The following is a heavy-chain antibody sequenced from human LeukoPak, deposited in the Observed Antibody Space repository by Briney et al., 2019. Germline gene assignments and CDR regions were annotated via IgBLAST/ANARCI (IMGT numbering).Heavy chain of an antibody. CDR2: IGGSGGST. V-gene: IGHV3-23*01. J-gene: IGHJ4*02. D-gene: IGHD3-22*01. CDR1: GFTFSSYA. Sequence: GMSLRLSCAASGFTFSSYAMSWVRRAPGKGLEWVSAIGGSGGSTYYADSVKGRFTISRDNSKNTLYLQMNSLRAEDTAVYYCAKHDDYYDSSGYYYGCDYWGQGTLVTVSS. CDR3: AKHDDYYDSSGYYYGCDY.